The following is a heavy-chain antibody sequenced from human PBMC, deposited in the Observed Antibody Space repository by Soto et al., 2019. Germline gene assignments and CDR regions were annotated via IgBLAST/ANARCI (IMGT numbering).Heavy chain of an antibody. Sequence: ASVKVSCKASGYTFTRYGISCERQAPGQGLEGMGWISAYNGNTNYAQKLQGRVTMTTDTSTSTAYMELRSLRSDDTAVYYCAREKLPDDDGAEVEYYYYYVMAVWGHGTTVTVSS. J-gene: IGHJ6*02. D-gene: IGHD1-1*01. V-gene: IGHV1-18*04. CDR1: GYTFTRYG. CDR2: ISAYNGNT. CDR3: AREKLPDDDGAEVEYYYYYVMAV.